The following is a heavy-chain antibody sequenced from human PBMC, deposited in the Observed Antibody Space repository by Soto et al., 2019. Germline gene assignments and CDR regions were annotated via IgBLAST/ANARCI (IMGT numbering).Heavy chain of an antibody. CDR2: MSNTGRTI. CDR1: GFTFSTYN. J-gene: IGHJ6*01. V-gene: IGHV3-48*02. CDR3: ARDGNRGYDMDV. Sequence: EVQVVESGGGLVQPGGSLRLSCEGSGFTFSTYNMDWVRQAPGKGLEWVSYMSNTGRTIFYADSVRGRFTISRDNAKNALFLQMNSRRDEDTAVYYCARDGNRGYDMDVWGQGTTVTVSS.